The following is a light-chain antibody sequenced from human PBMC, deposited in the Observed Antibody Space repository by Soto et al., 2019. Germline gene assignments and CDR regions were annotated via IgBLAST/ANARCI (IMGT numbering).Light chain of an antibody. J-gene: IGKJ2*01. CDR1: QGISSY. CDR3: QQYYSYPYT. CDR2: AAS. V-gene: IGKV1-8*01. Sequence: AIRMTQSPSSFSASTGDRVTITCRASQGISSYLAWYQQKPGKAPNLLIYAASTLQSGVPSRFIGSGSVTDFTLTISCLQSEDFATNYCQQYYSYPYTFGQGTKLEIK.